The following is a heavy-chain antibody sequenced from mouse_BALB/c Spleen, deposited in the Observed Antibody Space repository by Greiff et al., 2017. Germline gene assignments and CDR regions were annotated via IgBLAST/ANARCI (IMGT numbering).Heavy chain of an antibody. D-gene: IGHD2-1*01. J-gene: IGHJ3*01. Sequence: DVKLVESGGGLVKPGGSLKLSCAASGFTFSSYTMSWVRQTPEKRLEWVATISSGGGNTYYPDSVKGRFTISRDNAKNNLYLQMSSLRSEDTALYYCARYPPYGNYSAWFAYWGQGTLVTVSA. CDR2: ISSGGGNT. CDR1: GFTFSSYT. V-gene: IGHV5-9*03. CDR3: ARYPPYGNYSAWFAY.